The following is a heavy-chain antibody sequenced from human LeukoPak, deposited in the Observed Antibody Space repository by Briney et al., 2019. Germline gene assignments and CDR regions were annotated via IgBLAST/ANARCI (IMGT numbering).Heavy chain of an antibody. CDR2: ISSSSSYI. D-gene: IGHD6-19*01. CDR3: ARDWDSSGWYDC. Sequence: GGSLRLSCAASGFTFSSYGMHWVRQAPGKGLEWVSSISSSSSYIYYADSVKGRFTISRDNAKNSLYLQMNSLRAEDTAVYYCARDWDSSGWYDCWGQGTLVTVSS. V-gene: IGHV3-21*01. J-gene: IGHJ5*01. CDR1: GFTFSSYG.